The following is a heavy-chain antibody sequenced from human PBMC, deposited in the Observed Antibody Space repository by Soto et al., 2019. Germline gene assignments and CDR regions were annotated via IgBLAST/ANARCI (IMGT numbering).Heavy chain of an antibody. CDR1: GYTFTGYY. Sequence: ASVKVSCKASGYTFTGYYMHWVRQAPGQGLEWMGWINPNSGGTNYAQKFQGWVTMTRDTSISTAYMELSRLRSDDTAVYYCARDKSARPLGPSYYMDVWGKGTTVTVSS. V-gene: IGHV1-2*04. CDR3: ARDKSARPLGPSYYMDV. CDR2: INPNSGGT. D-gene: IGHD6-6*01. J-gene: IGHJ6*03.